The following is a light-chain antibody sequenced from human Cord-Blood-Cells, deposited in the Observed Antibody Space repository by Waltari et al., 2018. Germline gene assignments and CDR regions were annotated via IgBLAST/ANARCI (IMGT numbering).Light chain of an antibody. Sequence: QSALTQPRSVSGSPGQSVTISCTATSSDVGGYNYVSRYQQHPGKAPKLMIYDVSKRPSGVPDRFSGSKSGNTASLTISGLQAEDEADYYCCSYAGSYTWVFGGGTKLTVL. CDR2: DVS. CDR3: CSYAGSYTWV. J-gene: IGLJ3*02. CDR1: SSDVGGYNY. V-gene: IGLV2-11*01.